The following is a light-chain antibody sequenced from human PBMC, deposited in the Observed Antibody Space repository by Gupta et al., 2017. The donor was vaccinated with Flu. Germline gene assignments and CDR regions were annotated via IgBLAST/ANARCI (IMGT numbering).Light chain of an antibody. V-gene: IGKV3-11*01. CDR3: QQRSNWPPYT. Sequence: EIVLTQSPATLSLSPGERATLSCRASQSVSSYLAWYQQKPGQAPRLLIYDASNRATGITDFTLTISSLEHEDFAVYYCQQRSNWPPYTFGQGTKLEIK. CDR1: QSVSSY. CDR2: DAS. J-gene: IGKJ2*01.